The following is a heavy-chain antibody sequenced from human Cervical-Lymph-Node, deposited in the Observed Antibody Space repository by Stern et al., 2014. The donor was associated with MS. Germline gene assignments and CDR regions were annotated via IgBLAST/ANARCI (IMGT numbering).Heavy chain of an antibody. Sequence: EVQLVQSGAEVKKPGESLKISCKDSGYSFTRYWIGWVRQIPGKGLEWMGIIYPGDSDTRYSASFQGQVTISADKSINTAYLQWSSLRASDSAIYYCARGGVSFDTGLVAFDYWGQGTLVTVSS. CDR1: GYSFTRYW. CDR2: IYPGDSDT. J-gene: IGHJ4*02. V-gene: IGHV5-51*01. CDR3: ARGGVSFDTGLVAFDY. D-gene: IGHD5-18*01.